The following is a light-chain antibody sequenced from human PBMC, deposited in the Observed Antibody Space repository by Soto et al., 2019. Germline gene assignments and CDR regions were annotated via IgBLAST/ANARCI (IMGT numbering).Light chain of an antibody. CDR2: DAS. V-gene: IGKV1-5*01. CDR3: QQYNRYPLT. J-gene: IGKJ4*01. Sequence: DIQMTQSPSTLSASIGDRVTITCRASESVSSWLAWYQQKPGKAPKFLIYDASSLESGVPSRFSGSGSGTEFTLTISSLQPDDFATYYCQQYNRYPLTFGGGTKVEIK. CDR1: ESVSSW.